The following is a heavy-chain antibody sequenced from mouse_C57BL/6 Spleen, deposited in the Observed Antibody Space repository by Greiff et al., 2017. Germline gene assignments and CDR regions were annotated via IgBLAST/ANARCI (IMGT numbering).Heavy chain of an antibody. CDR3: ARDSLDGYYVDWYFDV. D-gene: IGHD2-3*01. V-gene: IGHV5-4*01. Sequence: EVKLVESGGGLVKPGGSLKLSCAASGFTFSSYAMSWVRQTPEKRLEWVATISDGGSYTYYPDNLKGRFTISRDNAKNNLYLQMSHLKSEDTAMYYCARDSLDGYYVDWYFDVWGTGTTVTVSS. J-gene: IGHJ1*03. CDR1: GFTFSSYA. CDR2: ISDGGSYT.